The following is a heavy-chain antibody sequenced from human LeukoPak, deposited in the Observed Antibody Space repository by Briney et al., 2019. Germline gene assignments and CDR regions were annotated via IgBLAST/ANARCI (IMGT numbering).Heavy chain of an antibody. V-gene: IGHV3-30*18. CDR1: GFTFSSYA. CDR2: ISYEGNNI. J-gene: IGHJ4*02. CDR3: AKVLSEGYLPGYYNPFDS. D-gene: IGHD3-9*01. Sequence: PGGPLRLSCAASGFTFSSYAMHWVRQAPGKGLEWVAVISYEGNNIYYVDSVKGRFTISRDNSKNTLFLQMNSLRAEDTAVYYCAKVLSEGYLPGYYNPFDSWGRGTLVTVSS.